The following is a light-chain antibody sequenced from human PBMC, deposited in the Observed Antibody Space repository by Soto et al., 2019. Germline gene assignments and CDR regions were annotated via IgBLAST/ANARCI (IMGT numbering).Light chain of an antibody. CDR3: QQYNSYSWT. V-gene: IGKV1-5*01. J-gene: IGKJ1*01. CDR2: DVS. Sequence: DIQMTQSPSTVSAYVGDSVTITCRASQSITTWLAWYQQRPGKAPKLLIYDVSSLQSGVPSRFSGSGSGTEFTLTISSLQPDDFATYYCQQYNSYSWTFGQGTKVE. CDR1: QSITTW.